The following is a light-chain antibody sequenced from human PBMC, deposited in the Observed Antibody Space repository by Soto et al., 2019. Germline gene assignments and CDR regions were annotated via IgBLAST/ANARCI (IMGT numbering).Light chain of an antibody. J-gene: IGKJ1*01. CDR3: HQFGSSPPRT. CDR1: QSVSSTS. CDR2: AAS. Sequence: EIVLTQSPGTLSLSPGERATLSCRASQSVSSTSLAWYQHKSGQPPRLLIYAASRRATGIPDRFSGSGSGTDFTLTISRLEPEDFAVYYCHQFGSSPPRTFCQGTKVEIK. V-gene: IGKV3-20*01.